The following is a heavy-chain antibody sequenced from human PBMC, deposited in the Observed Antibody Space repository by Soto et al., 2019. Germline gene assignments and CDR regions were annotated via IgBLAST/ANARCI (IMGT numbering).Heavy chain of an antibody. CDR2: ISYDGILK. CDR3: AKDFKVSGGHYGSLNYYYGMDV. D-gene: IGHD3-10*01. CDR1: GFTFTTYW. J-gene: IGHJ6*02. V-gene: IGHV3-30*18. Sequence: GGSLRLSCVASGFTFTTYWMTWVRQAPGKGLEWVAIISYDGILKYYADSVKGRFTISRDTSKGAVYLQMNSLTPEDTAVYYCAKDFKVSGGHYGSLNYYYGMDVWGQGTTVTVSS.